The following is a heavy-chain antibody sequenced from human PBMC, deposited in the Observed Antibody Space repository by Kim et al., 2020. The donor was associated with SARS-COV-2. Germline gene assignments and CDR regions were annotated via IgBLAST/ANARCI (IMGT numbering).Heavy chain of an antibody. D-gene: IGHD2-15*01. Sequence: GGSLRLSCAASGFTFSSYAMHWVRQAPGKGLEWVAVISYDGSNKYYADSVKGRFTISRDNSKNTLYLQMNSLRAEDTAVYYCARDGYCSGGSCYSYWFDP. CDR1: GFTFSSYA. CDR2: ISYDGSNK. J-gene: IGHJ5*02. V-gene: IGHV3-30*04. CDR3: ARDGYCSGGSCYSYWFDP.